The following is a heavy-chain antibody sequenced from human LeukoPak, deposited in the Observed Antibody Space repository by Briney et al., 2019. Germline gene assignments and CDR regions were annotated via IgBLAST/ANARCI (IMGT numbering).Heavy chain of an antibody. CDR2: ISSNGDTT. J-gene: IGHJ4*02. CDR3: VKLGCVSTICCGTC. Sequence: AGGSLRLSCSASGFSFSTYAMQWVRQGPAKGLEYVSAISSNGDTTYYADSVKGRFSISRDNSKNTLYLQMSSLRAEDTAVYYCVKLGCVSTICCGTCWGGETLLTLPS. V-gene: IGHV3-64D*09. CDR1: GFSFSTYA. D-gene: IGHD2-2*01.